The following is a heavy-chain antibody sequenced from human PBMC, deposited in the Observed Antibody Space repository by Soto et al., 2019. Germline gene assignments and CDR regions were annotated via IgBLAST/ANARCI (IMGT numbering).Heavy chain of an antibody. CDR2: LIGGHYGT. V-gene: IGHV3-23*01. CDR1: GFTLQNYA. Sequence: GGSLRLSCTASGFTLQNYAMAWVRQAPGKGLEWVSTLIGGHYGTAYSYSVKGRFTVSRDNSKNCLYLQMKSLGVEDTAMYFCAKGKSTGDIDWFAPWGQGSLVTVSS. D-gene: IGHD3-10*01. J-gene: IGHJ5*02. CDR3: AKGKSTGDIDWFAP.